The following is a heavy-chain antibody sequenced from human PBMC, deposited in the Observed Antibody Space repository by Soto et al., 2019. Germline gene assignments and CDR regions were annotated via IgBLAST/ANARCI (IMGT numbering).Heavy chain of an antibody. D-gene: IGHD4-17*01. CDR2: IYYSGST. V-gene: IGHV4-30-4*01. CDR1: GGSITIADYS. CDR3: ARHETPHGDYDF. Sequence: SETLCLTCTVSGGSITIADYSWSWIRQPPGKGLERIGYIYYSGSTYYNPSLKSRVTISVDTSKNQFSLKLSSVTAADTVVYSCARHETPHGDYDFWGQRTLVTVSS. J-gene: IGHJ4*02.